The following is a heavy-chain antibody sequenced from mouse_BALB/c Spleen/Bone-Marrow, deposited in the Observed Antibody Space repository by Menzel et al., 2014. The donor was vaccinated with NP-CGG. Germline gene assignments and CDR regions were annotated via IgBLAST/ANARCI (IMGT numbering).Heavy chain of an antibody. V-gene: IGHV5-6-3*01. J-gene: IGHJ3*01. CDR1: GFTFSRYD. D-gene: IGHD2-2*01. Sequence: EVHLVESGGGLVQPGGSLKPSCAASGFTFSRYDMSWVRQTPDMRLELVANINSNGGGTYYPDSVKGRFTISRDNAKNTLYLRMSGLKSEDTAMYFCARGGVKVWFAYWGQGTLVTVSA. CDR3: ARGGVKVWFAY. CDR2: INSNGGGT.